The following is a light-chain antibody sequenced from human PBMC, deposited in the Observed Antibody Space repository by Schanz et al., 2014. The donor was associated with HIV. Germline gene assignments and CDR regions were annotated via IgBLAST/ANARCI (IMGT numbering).Light chain of an antibody. Sequence: DIVLTQSPLSLPVPPGEPASISCRSRQSLLQSNGRNYLDWYLQRPGKSPQLLIYLGSKRASGVPDRFSGSGSGTDFTLKISRVEAEDVGVYYCMQTLQTPQFIFGPGTKVDIK. CDR1: QSLLQSNGRNY. CDR2: LGS. J-gene: IGKJ3*01. V-gene: IGKV2-28*01. CDR3: MQTLQTPQFI.